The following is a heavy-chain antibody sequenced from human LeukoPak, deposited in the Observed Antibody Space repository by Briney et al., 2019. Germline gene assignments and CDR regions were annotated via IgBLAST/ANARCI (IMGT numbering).Heavy chain of an antibody. CDR1: GFTFSSYS. Sequence: GGSLRLSCAASGFTFSSYSMNWVRQAPWKGLEWVSSISSSSSYIYYADSVKGRFTISRDNVKNSLYLQMNSLRAEDTAVYYCARVDDFWSGYAQNFDYWGQGTLVTVSS. CDR3: ARVDDFWSGYAQNFDY. D-gene: IGHD3-3*01. V-gene: IGHV3-21*01. CDR2: ISSSSSYI. J-gene: IGHJ4*02.